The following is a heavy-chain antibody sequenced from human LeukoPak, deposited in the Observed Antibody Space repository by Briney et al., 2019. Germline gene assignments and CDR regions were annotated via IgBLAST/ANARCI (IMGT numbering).Heavy chain of an antibody. D-gene: IGHD3-10*01. Sequence: PGGSLRLSCAASGFTFTTYWMAWVRQAPGKGLEWVANIKQDGSEKYHVDSVKGRFTISRDNAENSLYLQMNSLRAEDTAVYYCARDSDGVLDYWGQGTLVTVSS. CDR2: IKQDGSEK. CDR1: GFTFTTYW. CDR3: ARDSDGVLDY. J-gene: IGHJ4*02. V-gene: IGHV3-7*04.